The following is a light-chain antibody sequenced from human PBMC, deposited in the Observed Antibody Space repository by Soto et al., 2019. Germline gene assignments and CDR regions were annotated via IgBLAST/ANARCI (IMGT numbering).Light chain of an antibody. CDR2: DAS. V-gene: IGKV3-11*01. J-gene: IGKJ4*01. Sequence: EIVMTQSPATLSVSPGERATLSCRASQSVSINLAWYQQKPGQTPRLLIYDASTRATGIPARFSGSGSGTDFTLTISSLEPEDFAVYYCQQRSNWLTFGGGTKVDIK. CDR1: QSVSIN. CDR3: QQRSNWLT.